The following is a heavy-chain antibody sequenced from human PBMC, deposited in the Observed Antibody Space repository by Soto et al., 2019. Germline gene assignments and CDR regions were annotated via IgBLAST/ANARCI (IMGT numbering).Heavy chain of an antibody. V-gene: IGHV4-4*02. J-gene: IGHJ3*01. D-gene: IGHD6-13*01. Sequence: QVQLQESGPGLVKPSGTLSLTCAVSGGSISSKNWWIWVRQPPGKGLEWIGEIYHSGSTVYNPSLKSRVTMSVDTSKNRLSLNVSSVTAADTAVYYCARGVFVQFAFDVWGQGTMVTVSS. CDR1: GGSISSKNW. CDR2: IYHSGST. CDR3: ARGVFVQFAFDV.